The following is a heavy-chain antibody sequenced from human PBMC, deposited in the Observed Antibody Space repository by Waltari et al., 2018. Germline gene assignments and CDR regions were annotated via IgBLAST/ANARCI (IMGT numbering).Heavy chain of an antibody. CDR3: ARQGRGVFYYYYMDV. J-gene: IGHJ6*03. D-gene: IGHD1-26*01. Sequence: QVQLQESGPGLVKPSETLSLTCAVSGYSISSGYYWGWIRQPPGKGLGWIGSIYHSGSTYYNPSLKSRVTISVDTSKNQFSLKLSSVTAADTAVYYCARQGRGVFYYYYMDVWGKGTTVTVSS. CDR1: GYSISSGYY. CDR2: IYHSGST. V-gene: IGHV4-38-2*01.